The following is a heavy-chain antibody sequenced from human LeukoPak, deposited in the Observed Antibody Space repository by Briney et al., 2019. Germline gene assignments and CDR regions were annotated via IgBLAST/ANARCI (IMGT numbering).Heavy chain of an antibody. Sequence: SVKVSCKASGGTFSSYAISWVRQAPGQGLEWMGRIIPILGIANYAQKFQGRVTITADKSTSTAYMELSSLRSEDTAVYYCARAGAVEYYYDSSGYSISWGQGTLVTVSS. CDR3: ARAGAVEYYYDSSGYSIS. CDR1: GGTFSSYA. V-gene: IGHV1-69*04. D-gene: IGHD3-22*01. CDR2: IIPILGIA. J-gene: IGHJ4*02.